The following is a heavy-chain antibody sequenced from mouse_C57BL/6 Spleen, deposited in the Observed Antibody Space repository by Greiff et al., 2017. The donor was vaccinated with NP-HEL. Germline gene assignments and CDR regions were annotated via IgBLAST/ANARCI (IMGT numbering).Heavy chain of an antibody. CDR2: INPYNGGT. CDR1: GYTFTDYY. CDR3: ARRLIYDGYVSFAY. D-gene: IGHD2-3*01. J-gene: IGHJ3*01. V-gene: IGHV1-19*01. Sequence: EVQLQQSGPVLVKPGASVKMSCKASGYTFTDYYMNWVKQSHGKSLEWIGVINPYNGGTSYNQKFKGKATLTVDKSSSTAYMELNSLTSEDSAVYYCARRLIYDGYVSFAYWGQGTLVTVSA.